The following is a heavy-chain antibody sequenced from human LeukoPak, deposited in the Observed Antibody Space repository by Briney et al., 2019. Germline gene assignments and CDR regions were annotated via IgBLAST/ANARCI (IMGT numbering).Heavy chain of an antibody. CDR3: AREGTRYYYGSGSYYRDYYYYGMDV. Sequence: GASVKVSCKVSGYTLTELSMHWVRQAPGKGLEWMGGFDPEDGETIYAQKFQGRVTMTEDTSTDTAYMELSSLRSEDAAVYYCAREGTRYYYGSGSYYRDYYYYGMDVWGQGTTVTVSS. CDR2: FDPEDGET. D-gene: IGHD3-10*01. V-gene: IGHV1-24*01. CDR1: GYTLTELS. J-gene: IGHJ6*02.